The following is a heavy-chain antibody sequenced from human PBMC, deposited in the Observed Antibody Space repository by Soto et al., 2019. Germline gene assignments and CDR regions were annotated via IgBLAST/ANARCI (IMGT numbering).Heavy chain of an antibody. V-gene: IGHV5-10-1*01. CDR1: GYSFTSYW. J-gene: IGHJ1*01. CDR3: ASQGVSKPGVLDQH. D-gene: IGHD2-8*01. Sequence: GEXLKISCKGSGYSFTSYWIRWVRQMPGKGLEWMGRIDTSDSYTNYSPSFQGHVTISADKSISTAYLQWSSLKASDTAMYYCASQGVSKPGVLDQHWGQGTLVTVSS. CDR2: IDTSDSYT.